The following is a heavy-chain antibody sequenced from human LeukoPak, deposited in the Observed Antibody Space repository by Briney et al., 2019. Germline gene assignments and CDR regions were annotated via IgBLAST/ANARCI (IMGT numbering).Heavy chain of an antibody. V-gene: IGHV1-8*03. CDR3: AVWGSYRYPDY. Sequence: ASVKVSCKASGYTFTSYDINWVRQATGQGLEWMGWMNPNSGNTGYAQKFQGRVTNTRNTSISTAYMELSSLRSEDTAVYYCAVWGSYRYPDYWGQGTLVTVSS. CDR1: GYTFTSYD. CDR2: MNPNSGNT. J-gene: IGHJ4*02. D-gene: IGHD3-16*02.